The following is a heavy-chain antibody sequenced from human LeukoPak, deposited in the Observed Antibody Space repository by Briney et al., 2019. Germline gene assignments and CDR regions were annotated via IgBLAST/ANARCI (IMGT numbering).Heavy chain of an antibody. V-gene: IGHV5-51*01. CDR2: IYPGDSVT. CDR1: GYSFTSYW. CDR3: ASHTYSYGYLGAFDI. D-gene: IGHD5-18*01. Sequence: PGESLKISCKGSGYSFTSYWIGWVRQMPGKGLEWMGIIYPGDSVTRYSPSFQGQVTISADKSISTAYLQWSSLKASDTAMYYCASHTYSYGYLGAFDIWGQGTMVTVSS. J-gene: IGHJ3*02.